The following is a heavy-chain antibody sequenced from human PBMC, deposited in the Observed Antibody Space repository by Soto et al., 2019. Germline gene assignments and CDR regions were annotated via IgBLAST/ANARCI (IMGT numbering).Heavy chain of an antibody. CDR3: ARGPSGDKVDS. Sequence: QVQLQESGPGLVKPSQTLSLTCTVSGGSISTVDYWWSWIRQSPDMGLECIEQIYDGGRTYINPSLESRVTMSVDRAKSQHSLTLSSVSAADTAVYYCARGPSGDKVDSWGQGTLVTVSS. CDR1: GGSISTVDYW. J-gene: IGHJ4*02. CDR2: IYDGGRT. V-gene: IGHV4-30-4*01. D-gene: IGHD7-27*01.